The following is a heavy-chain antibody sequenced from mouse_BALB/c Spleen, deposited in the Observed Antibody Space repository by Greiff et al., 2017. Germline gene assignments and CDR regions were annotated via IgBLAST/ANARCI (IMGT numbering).Heavy chain of an antibody. CDR3: ARGGDGDYDDYYAMDY. D-gene: IGHD2-13*01. Sequence: VQLQQSGAELVRPGTSVKVSCKASGYAFTNYLIEWVKQRPGQGLEWIGVINPGSGGTNYNEKFKGKATLTADKSSSTAYMQLSSLTSDDSAVYFCARGGDGDYDDYYAMDYWGQGTSVTVSS. V-gene: IGHV1-54*01. CDR2: INPGSGGT. CDR1: GYAFTNYL. J-gene: IGHJ4*01.